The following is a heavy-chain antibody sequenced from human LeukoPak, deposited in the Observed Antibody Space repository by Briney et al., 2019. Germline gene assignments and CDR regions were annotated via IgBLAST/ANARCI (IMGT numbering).Heavy chain of an antibody. Sequence: GGSLRLSCAASGFTFSSYSMNWVRQAPGKGLEWVSYISSSSSTIYYADSVKGRFTISRDNAKNSLYLQMNSLRAEDTAVYYCAKDRGVTTVTHFDYWGQGTLVTVSS. J-gene: IGHJ4*02. CDR2: ISSSSSTI. CDR1: GFTFSSYS. D-gene: IGHD4-11*01. CDR3: AKDRGVTTVTHFDY. V-gene: IGHV3-48*04.